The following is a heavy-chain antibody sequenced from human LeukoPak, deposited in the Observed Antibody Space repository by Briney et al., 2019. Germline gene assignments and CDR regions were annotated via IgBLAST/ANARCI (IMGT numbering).Heavy chain of an antibody. Sequence: PGGSLRLSCAASGFTFSSYWMHWVRQAPGKGLEWVSGINWNGGSTGYADSVKGRFTISRDNAKNSLYLQMNSLRAEDTALYYCARVGWELFRGYSDYWGQGTLVTVSS. D-gene: IGHD1-26*01. CDR3: ARVGWELFRGYSDY. CDR2: INWNGGST. V-gene: IGHV3-20*04. CDR1: GFTFSSYW. J-gene: IGHJ4*02.